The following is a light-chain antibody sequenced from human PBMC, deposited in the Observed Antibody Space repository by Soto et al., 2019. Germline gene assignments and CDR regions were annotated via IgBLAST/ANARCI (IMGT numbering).Light chain of an antibody. Sequence: QSALTQPASVSGSPRESITISCTGTSSDVGGYNYVSWYQQHPGKVPKLMIYDVSNRPSGVSNRFSGSKSGNTDSLTISGLQAEDEADYYRSSYTSSSTYVFGTGTKLPS. CDR2: DVS. J-gene: IGLJ1*01. CDR3: SSYTSSSTYV. V-gene: IGLV2-14*01. CDR1: SSDVGGYNY.